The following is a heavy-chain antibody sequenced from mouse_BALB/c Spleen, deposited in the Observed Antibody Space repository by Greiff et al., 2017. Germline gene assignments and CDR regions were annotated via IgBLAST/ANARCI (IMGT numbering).Heavy chain of an antibody. V-gene: IGHV5-12-2*01. Sequence: EVQLVESGGGLVQPGGSLKLSCAASGFTFSSYTMSWVRQTPEKRLEWVAYISNGGGSTYYPDTVKGRFTISRDNAKNTLYLQMSSLKTEDTAMFNCAKPYNSSSPFAYWGEGALVTVSA. CDR1: GFTFSSYT. CDR2: ISNGGGST. J-gene: IGHJ3*01. D-gene: IGHD1-1*01. CDR3: AKPYNSSSPFAY.